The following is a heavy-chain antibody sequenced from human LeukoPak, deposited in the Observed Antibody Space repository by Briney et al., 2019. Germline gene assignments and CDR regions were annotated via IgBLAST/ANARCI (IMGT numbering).Heavy chain of an antibody. D-gene: IGHD4-17*01. V-gene: IGHV3-30*18. Sequence: GGSLRLSCAAPGFTFSSYGMHWVRQAPGKGLEWVAVISYDGSNKYYADSVKGRFTISRDNSKNTLYLQMNSLRAEDTAVYYCAKFSYGDTIGYFDYWGQGTLVTVSS. CDR1: GFTFSSYG. J-gene: IGHJ4*02. CDR2: ISYDGSNK. CDR3: AKFSYGDTIGYFDY.